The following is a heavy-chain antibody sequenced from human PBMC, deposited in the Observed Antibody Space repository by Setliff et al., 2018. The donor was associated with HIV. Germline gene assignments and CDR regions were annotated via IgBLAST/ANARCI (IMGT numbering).Heavy chain of an antibody. V-gene: IGHV1-69-2*01. D-gene: IGHD6-19*01. CDR2: VDPEDGET. J-gene: IGHJ4*02. Sequence: GASVKVSCKASGYSFTTCFMHWVRQAPGKGLEWMGRVDPEDGETIYAERFRGRISLTVDKSTGTAYMELNRLRSEDTAVYYCGTVRIAVPDDFDFWGQGTLVTVSS. CDR3: GTVRIAVPDDFDF. CDR1: GYSFTTCF.